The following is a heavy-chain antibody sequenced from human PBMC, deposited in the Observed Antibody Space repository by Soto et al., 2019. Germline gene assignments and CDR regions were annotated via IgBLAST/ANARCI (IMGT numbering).Heavy chain of an antibody. D-gene: IGHD3-22*01. V-gene: IGHV4-31*03. CDR2: IYYSGST. Sequence: TLSLTCTVSGGSISSGGYYWSWIRQHPGKGLEWIGYIYYSGSTYYNPSLKSRVTISVDTSKNQFSLKLSSVTAADTAVYYCARDCGPYYYDSSGYGPCYWGQGTLVTVSS. CDR3: ARDCGPYYYDSSGYGPCY. CDR1: GGSISSGGYY. J-gene: IGHJ4*02.